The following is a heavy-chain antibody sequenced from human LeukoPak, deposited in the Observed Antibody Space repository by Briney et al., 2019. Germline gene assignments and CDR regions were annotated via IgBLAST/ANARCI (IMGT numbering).Heavy chain of an antibody. J-gene: IGHJ5*02. CDR2: INPNSGGT. CDR3: ARGPSTYYYDSSGYSFDP. D-gene: IGHD3-22*01. V-gene: IGHV1-2*02. Sequence: ASVKVSCKASGYTLTGYYMHWVRQAPGQGLEWMRWINPNSGGTNYAQKFQGRVTMTRDTSISTAYMELSRLRSDDTAVYYCARGPSTYYYDSSGYSFDPWGQGTLVTVSS. CDR1: GYTLTGYY.